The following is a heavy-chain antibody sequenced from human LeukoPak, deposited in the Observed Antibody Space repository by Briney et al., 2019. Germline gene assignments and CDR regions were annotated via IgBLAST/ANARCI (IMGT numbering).Heavy chain of an antibody. CDR1: GGSISSSSYY. Sequence: SETLSLTCTVSGGSISSSSYYWGWIRQPPGKGLEWIGSIYYSGSTYYNPSLKSRVTISVDTSKNQFSLQLNSVTPEDTAVYYCARVPRSGQDFRPFDIWGQGTMVTVSS. D-gene: IGHD5-12*01. CDR2: IYYSGST. J-gene: IGHJ3*02. V-gene: IGHV4-39*01. CDR3: ARVPRSGQDFRPFDI.